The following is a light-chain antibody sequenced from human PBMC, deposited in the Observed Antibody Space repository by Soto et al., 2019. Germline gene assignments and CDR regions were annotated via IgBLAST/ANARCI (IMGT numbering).Light chain of an antibody. J-gene: IGKJ1*01. Sequence: DIQMTQSPSTLSGSVGDRVTITCRASQTSSSWLAWYQQKPGKAPKILIYKASPLKSGVPSRFIGSGSGTEFTLAISSLQPDDFANYYCQHYNSYSEAFGQGDKVELK. CDR3: QHYNSYSEA. V-gene: IGKV1-5*03. CDR1: QTSSSW. CDR2: KAS.